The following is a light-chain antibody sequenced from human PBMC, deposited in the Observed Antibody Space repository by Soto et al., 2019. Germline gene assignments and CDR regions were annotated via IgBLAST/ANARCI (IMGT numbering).Light chain of an antibody. CDR2: DAS. CDR1: QSVSNL. V-gene: IGKV3-11*01. CDR3: HQRYTWPIT. Sequence: EIVLTQSAATLSLSPGERATLSCRASQSVSNLLIWFQQKPGQAPRLLIYDASNRATGIPARFSGSGSGTDFTLTISSLEPEDVAVYYCHQRYTWPITFGQGTRLEIK. J-gene: IGKJ5*01.